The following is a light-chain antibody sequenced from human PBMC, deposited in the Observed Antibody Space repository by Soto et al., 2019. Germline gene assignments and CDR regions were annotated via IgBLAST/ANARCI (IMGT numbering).Light chain of an antibody. CDR2: TTN. V-gene: IGLV7-43*01. CDR3: LLYYGGAQLV. J-gene: IGLJ3*02. CDR1: TGAVTSGNY. Sequence: QAVVTQEPSLTVSPGGTVTLTCASSTGAVTSGNYPSWFQQKPGQTPRTLIYTTNKKHSCTPARFSGSLLGDKAALTLSGAQPEDEAEYYCLLYYGGAQLVFGGGTKLTVL.